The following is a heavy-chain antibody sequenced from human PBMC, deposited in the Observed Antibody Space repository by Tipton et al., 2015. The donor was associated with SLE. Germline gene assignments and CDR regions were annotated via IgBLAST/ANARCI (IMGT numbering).Heavy chain of an antibody. CDR2: IYYTGSS. J-gene: IGHJ4*02. D-gene: IGHD3-16*01. Sequence: TLSLTCTVSGGSMNYYYWSWFRQPPGKGLEWIGYIYYTGSSNHNPSLKGRVTMSVDTSKNQFSLSVNSVTAADTAVYYCARSMLTTKRVFDYWGQGTLVTVSS. V-gene: IGHV4-59*01. CDR1: GGSMNYYY. CDR3: ARSMLTTKRVFDY.